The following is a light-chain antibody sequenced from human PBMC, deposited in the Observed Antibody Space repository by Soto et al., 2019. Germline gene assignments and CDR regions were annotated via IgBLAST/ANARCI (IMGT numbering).Light chain of an antibody. J-gene: IGKJ1*01. CDR1: QSIRYY. V-gene: IGKV1-5*01. CDR2: GAS. CDR3: QQQNSDTYT. Sequence: DIQLTQSPRTLSASGGDRVTITCRASQSIRYYLAWYQQMPGKAPKLLIYGASSLQSGVPSRSSGGGSGTDFPLTISSLQPDDFASYFCQQQNSDTYTFGQGSKLEIK.